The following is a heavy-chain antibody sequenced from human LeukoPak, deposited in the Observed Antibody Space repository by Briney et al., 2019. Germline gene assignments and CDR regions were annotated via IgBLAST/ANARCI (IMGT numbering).Heavy chain of an antibody. CDR3: ARDRVLLGYY. Sequence: EASVNVSCKASGGTFSSYAISWVRQAPGQGLEWMGRIIPIFGTANYAQKFQGRVTITTDESTSTAYMELSSLRSEDTAVYYCARDRVLLGYYWGQGTLVTVSS. V-gene: IGHV1-69*05. J-gene: IGHJ4*02. CDR1: GGTFSSYA. D-gene: IGHD3-10*01. CDR2: IIPIFGTA.